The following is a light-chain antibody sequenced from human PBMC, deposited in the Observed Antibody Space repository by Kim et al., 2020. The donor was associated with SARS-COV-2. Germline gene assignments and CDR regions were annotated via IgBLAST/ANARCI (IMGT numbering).Light chain of an antibody. CDR3: QQYYSYPWT. V-gene: IGKV1-8*01. CDR2: AAS. J-gene: IGKJ1*01. CDR1: QGISSY. Sequence: AIRMTQSPSSLSVSAGDRVTITCRASQGISSYLAWYQQKPGKAPKLLIYAASTLQSGVPSRFSGSGSGTDFTLSINCLQSEDFATYYCQQYYSYPWTFGQGTKVDIK.